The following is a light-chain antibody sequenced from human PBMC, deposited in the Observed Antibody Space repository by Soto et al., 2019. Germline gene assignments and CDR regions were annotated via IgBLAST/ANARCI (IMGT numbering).Light chain of an antibody. Sequence: QSALTQPAPVSGSPGQSITLSCTGTSSDIGAYNSVSWYQQHPGKAPKLIIYDDSTRPSGISNRFSGSKTGNTASPTTSWLQAEADATYYCSSCTSLTTEVFGNGTELTVL. CDR3: SSCTSLTTEV. V-gene: IGLV2-14*03. J-gene: IGLJ3*02. CDR2: DDS. CDR1: SSDIGAYNS.